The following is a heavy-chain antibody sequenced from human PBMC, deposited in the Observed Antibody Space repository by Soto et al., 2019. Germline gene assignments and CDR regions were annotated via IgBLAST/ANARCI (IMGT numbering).Heavy chain of an antibody. J-gene: IGHJ6*02. CDR2: TYYRSKWYN. Sequence: SQTLSLTCAISGDSVSSNSAAWNWIRQSPSRGLEWLGRTYYRSKWYNDYAVSVKSRITINPDTSKNQFSLQLNSVTPEDTAVYYCARESPEGKLWLVYCYYGMDVWGQGTTVTVSS. CDR3: ARESPEGKLWLVYCYYGMDV. D-gene: IGHD6-19*01. CDR1: GDSVSSNSAA. V-gene: IGHV6-1*01.